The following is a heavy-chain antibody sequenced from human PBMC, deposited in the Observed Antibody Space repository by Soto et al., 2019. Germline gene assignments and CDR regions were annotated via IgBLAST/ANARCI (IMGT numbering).Heavy chain of an antibody. J-gene: IGHJ3*02. CDR3: ARDKHAMVRYFGDAFDI. V-gene: IGHV3-30-3*01. CDR2: ISYDGSNK. Sequence: QVQLVESGGGVVQPGRSLRLSCAASGFTFSSYAMHWVRQAPGKGLEWVAVISYDGSNKYYADSVKGRFTISRDNSKNTLVLQMISLRAEDTAVYFCARDKHAMVRYFGDAFDIWGQGKMVTVSS. D-gene: IGHD3-10*01. CDR1: GFTFSSYA.